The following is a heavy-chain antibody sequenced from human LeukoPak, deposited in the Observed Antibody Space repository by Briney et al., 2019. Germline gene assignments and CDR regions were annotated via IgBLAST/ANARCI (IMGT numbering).Heavy chain of an antibody. CDR3: ARHGKNYYDSNGYYYFDY. CDR1: GGSFSGYY. V-gene: IGHV4-34*01. D-gene: IGHD3-22*01. CDR2: IDQSGTT. J-gene: IGHJ4*02. Sequence: SGTLSLTCVVDGGSFSGYYWSWIRQPPGKGLEWIGEIDQSGTTNYNPSLKSRVTISVDTSKNQFSLKLSSVTAADTAVYYCARHGKNYYDSNGYYYFDYWVQGTLVTVSS.